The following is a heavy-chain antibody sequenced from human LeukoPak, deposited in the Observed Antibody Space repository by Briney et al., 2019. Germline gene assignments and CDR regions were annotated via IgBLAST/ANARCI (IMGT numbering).Heavy chain of an antibody. CDR2: ISSSTSYI. J-gene: IGHJ4*02. Sequence: GGSLRLPCAASGFTFSSYSMNWVRQAPGKGLEWVLSISSSTSYIYYADSVKGRFTISRDNAKNSLYLQMNSLRAEDTAVYYCAREGIYCSSTSCYFDYWGQGTLVTVSS. CDR1: GFTFSSYS. V-gene: IGHV3-21*01. D-gene: IGHD2-2*01. CDR3: AREGIYCSSTSCYFDY.